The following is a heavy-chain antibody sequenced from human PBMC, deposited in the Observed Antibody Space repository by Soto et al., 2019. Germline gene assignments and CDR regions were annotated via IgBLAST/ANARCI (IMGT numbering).Heavy chain of an antibody. Sequence: QVQLVQSGAEVKKPGSSVKVSCKVSGATFRTNPIAWVRQAPGQGLEWMGGIVPMSGTPKYAQKFQDRVTIIADESTSTAYMELRTLSSEDTAIYYCARKGGGDCHGGGCFSLDFWGQGTLITVSS. CDR3: ARKGGGDCHGGGCFSLDF. J-gene: IGHJ4*02. CDR2: IVPMSGTP. CDR1: GATFRTNP. V-gene: IGHV1-69*01. D-gene: IGHD2-15*01.